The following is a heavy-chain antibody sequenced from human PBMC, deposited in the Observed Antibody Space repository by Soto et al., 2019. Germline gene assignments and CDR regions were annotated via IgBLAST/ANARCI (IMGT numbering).Heavy chain of an antibody. D-gene: IGHD2-8*01. CDR1: GGSVSSDDYS. V-gene: IGHV4-31*03. Sequence: QVQLQESGPGLVKPSQTLSVTCTVSGGSVSSDDYSWSWIRQHPGKGLEWIGYIRDSGSTYYNPSLEGRVTISVGTSKNQFSLRLRSVPAADTAVYYCARAMANYFDYWGQGTRVTASS. CDR3: ARAMANYFDY. CDR2: IRDSGST. J-gene: IGHJ4*02.